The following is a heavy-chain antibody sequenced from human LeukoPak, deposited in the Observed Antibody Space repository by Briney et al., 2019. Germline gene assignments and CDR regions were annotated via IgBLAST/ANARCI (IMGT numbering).Heavy chain of an antibody. V-gene: IGHV1-18*01. Sequence: ASVKVSCKASGYTFTSYGISWVRQAPGQGLEWMGWISAYNGNTNYAQKLQGRVTMTTDTSTSTAYMELRSLRSDDTAVYYCARDPGPVIWSGYYNYYYYGMDVWGQGTTVTVSS. CDR1: GYTFTSYG. J-gene: IGHJ6*02. CDR3: ARDPGPVIWSGYYNYYYYGMDV. D-gene: IGHD3-3*01. CDR2: ISAYNGNT.